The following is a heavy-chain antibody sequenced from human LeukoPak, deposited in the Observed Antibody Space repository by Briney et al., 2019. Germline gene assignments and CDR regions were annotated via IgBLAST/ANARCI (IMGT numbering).Heavy chain of an antibody. CDR2: IYYSGST. CDR1: GGSVSSGSYY. CDR3: ARDQVVPAAMFVYYGMDV. Sequence: ASETLSLTCTVSGGSVSSGSYYWSWIRQPPGKGLEGIGYIYYSGSTNYNPSLKSRVTISVDTSKNQFSLKLSSVTAADTAVYYCARDQVVPAAMFVYYGMDVWGKGTTVTVSS. D-gene: IGHD2-2*01. J-gene: IGHJ6*04. V-gene: IGHV4-61*01.